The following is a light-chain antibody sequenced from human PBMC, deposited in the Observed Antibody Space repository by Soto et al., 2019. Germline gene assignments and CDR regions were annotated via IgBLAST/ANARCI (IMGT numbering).Light chain of an antibody. CDR1: QSVSSN. V-gene: IGKV3-15*01. CDR3: QQYNKWPPGT. J-gene: IGKJ1*01. Sequence: EIVMTQSPATLSVSPGERATLSCRASQSVSSNLAWYQQKPGQAPRLLIYGASTRATGIPARFSGSGSGTECTLTINSLQSEDFAVYYCQQYNKWPPGTFGQGTKVEIK. CDR2: GAS.